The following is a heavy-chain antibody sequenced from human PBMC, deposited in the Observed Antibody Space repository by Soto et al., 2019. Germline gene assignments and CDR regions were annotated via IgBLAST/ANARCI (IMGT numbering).Heavy chain of an antibody. CDR3: CRGYCSGGSCPDYYYYDMDV. CDR1: GYTFTSYG. D-gene: IGHD2-15*01. CDR2: ISAYNGNT. J-gene: IGHJ6*02. Sequence: ASVKVSCKASGYTFTSYGISWVRQAPGQGLEWMGWISAYNGNTNYAQKLQGRVTMTTDTSTSTAYMELSSLRSEDTAVYYCCRGYCSGGSCPDYYYYDMDVWGQGTTVTVSS. V-gene: IGHV1-18*01.